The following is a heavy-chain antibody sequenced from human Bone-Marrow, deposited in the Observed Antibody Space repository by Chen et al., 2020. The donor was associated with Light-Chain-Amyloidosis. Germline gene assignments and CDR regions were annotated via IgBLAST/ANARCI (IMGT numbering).Heavy chain of an antibody. CDR1: EFTFSSYW. D-gene: IGHD3-10*01. Sequence: EAQLEESGGGLVQPGGSLRLSCAASEFTFSSYWLSWVRQAPGKGREWVANINEDGSESYYADSVMGRFTISRDNAKDSVYLQMNSLRPEDTAVYYCTTSSGGDWGQGTLVTVSS. V-gene: IGHV3-7*03. J-gene: IGHJ4*02. CDR3: TTSSGGD. CDR2: INEDGSES.